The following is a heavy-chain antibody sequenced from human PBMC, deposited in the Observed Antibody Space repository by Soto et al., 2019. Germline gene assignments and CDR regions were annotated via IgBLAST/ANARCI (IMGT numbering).Heavy chain of an antibody. CDR2: IYYSGST. CDR1: GGSISSSSYY. CDR3: ARQPRILTGYSGQFDY. D-gene: IGHD3-9*01. J-gene: IGHJ4*02. V-gene: IGHV4-39*01. Sequence: SETLSLTCTVSGGSISSSSYYWGWIRQPPGKGLEWIGSIYYSGSTYYTPSLKSRVTVSVDTSKNQFSLKLSSVTAADTAVYYCARQPRILTGYSGQFDYWGQGTLVTVSS.